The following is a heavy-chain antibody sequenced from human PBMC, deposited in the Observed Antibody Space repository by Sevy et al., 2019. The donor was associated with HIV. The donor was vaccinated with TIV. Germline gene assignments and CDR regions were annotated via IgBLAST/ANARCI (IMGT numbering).Heavy chain of an antibody. CDR3: VKDGGVRGVMRSAAFDI. CDR1: GFTFSSYA. D-gene: IGHD3-10*01. Sequence: GGSPRLSCSASGFTFSSYAMHWVRQAPGKGLEYVSAISSNGGSTYYADSVKGRFTISRDNSKNTLYLQMSSLRAEDTAVYYCVKDGGVRGVMRSAAFDIWGQGTMVTVSS. J-gene: IGHJ3*02. V-gene: IGHV3-64D*06. CDR2: ISSNGGST.